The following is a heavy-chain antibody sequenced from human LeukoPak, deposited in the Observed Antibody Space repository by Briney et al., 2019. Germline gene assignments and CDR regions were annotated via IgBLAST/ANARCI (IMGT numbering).Heavy chain of an antibody. V-gene: IGHV3-23*01. CDR3: AKGHESLSTGCYTCDYYYYYMDV. Sequence: GGSLRRYCAASGFTFSSYAMSWVRQAPGKGLEWVSAISGSGGSTYYADSVKGRFTISRDNSKNTLYLQMNSLRAEDTAVYYCAKGHESLSTGCYTCDYYYYYMDVWGKGTTVTVSS. CDR1: GFTFSSYA. J-gene: IGHJ6*03. CDR2: ISGSGGST. D-gene: IGHD2-2*02.